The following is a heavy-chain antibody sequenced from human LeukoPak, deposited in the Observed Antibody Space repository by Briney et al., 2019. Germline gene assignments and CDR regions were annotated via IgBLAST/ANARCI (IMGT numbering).Heavy chain of an antibody. CDR3: AKAAVATGYHYTYYMDV. Sequence: GGSLRLSCATSGFTFTNYGMHWVRQAPGKGLEWVAFIRYDETKEFYADSVKGRFTVSRDNSKSTLYLQMNSLRPEDTGVYCCAKAAVATGYHYTYYMDVWGEGTTVTIS. V-gene: IGHV3-30*02. J-gene: IGHJ6*03. CDR2: IRYDETKE. D-gene: IGHD1-1*01. CDR1: GFTFTNYG.